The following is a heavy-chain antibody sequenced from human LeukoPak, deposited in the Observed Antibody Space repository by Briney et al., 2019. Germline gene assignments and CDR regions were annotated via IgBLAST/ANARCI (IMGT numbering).Heavy chain of an antibody. CDR1: GFTFSSYW. D-gene: IGHD6-19*01. CDR3: ARDYPVAGRSAFDL. CDR2: IKQDGSEK. Sequence: PGGSLRLSCAASGFTFSSYWMSWVRQAPGKGLEWVANIKQDGSEKYYVDSVKGRFAISRDNAKNLLYLQMNSLRAEDTAVYYCARDYPVAGRSAFDLWGQGTMVTVSS. V-gene: IGHV3-7*01. J-gene: IGHJ3*01.